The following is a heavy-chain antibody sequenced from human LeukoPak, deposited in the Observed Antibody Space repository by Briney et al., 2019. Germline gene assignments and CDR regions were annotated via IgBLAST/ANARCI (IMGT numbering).Heavy chain of an antibody. V-gene: IGHV1-18*01. D-gene: IGHD2-2*01. CDR1: GYTFTSYG. J-gene: IGHJ6*02. Sequence: ASVKVSCKASGYTFTSYGISWVRQAPGQGLEWMGWISAYNGNTNYAQKLQGRVTMTTDTSTSTAYMELRSLRSDDTAVYYCARDQYCSSTSCKYLTGCYGMDVWGQGTTVTVSS. CDR3: ARDQYCSSTSCKYLTGCYGMDV. CDR2: ISAYNGNT.